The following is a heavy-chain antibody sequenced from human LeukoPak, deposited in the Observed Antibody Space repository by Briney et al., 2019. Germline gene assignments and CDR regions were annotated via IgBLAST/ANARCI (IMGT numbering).Heavy chain of an antibody. V-gene: IGHV1-18*01. CDR1: GYTFTIYG. J-gene: IGHJ4*02. Sequence: GASVKVSRKASGYTFTIYGISWVRQAPGQGLEWMGWISAYNGNTNYAQKLQGRVTMTTDTSTSTAYMELRSLRSDDTAVYYCARDRIAVAGTPAGYWGQGTLVTVSS. D-gene: IGHD6-19*01. CDR2: ISAYNGNT. CDR3: ARDRIAVAGTPAGY.